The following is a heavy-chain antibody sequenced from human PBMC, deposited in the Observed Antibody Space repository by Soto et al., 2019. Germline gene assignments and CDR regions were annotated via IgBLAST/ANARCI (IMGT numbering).Heavy chain of an antibody. V-gene: IGHV5-51*01. D-gene: IGHD6-19*01. CDR1: GYSFTTHW. CDR2: IYPGDSDT. CDR3: ARQIGSSGWFEQKNWFDP. Sequence: GESLKISCQGSGYSFTTHWITWVRQTPGKGLEWMGIIYPGDSDTRYSPSFQGQVTISADKSISTAYLQWSSLKASDTAMYYCARQIGSSGWFEQKNWFDPWSQGTLVTVSS. J-gene: IGHJ5*02.